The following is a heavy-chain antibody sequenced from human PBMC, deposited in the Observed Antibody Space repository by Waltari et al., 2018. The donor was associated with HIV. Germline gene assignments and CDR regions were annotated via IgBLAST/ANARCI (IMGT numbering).Heavy chain of an antibody. J-gene: IGHJ4*02. CDR2: IYHSGST. V-gene: IGHV4-38-2*02. Sequence: QVQLQESGPGLVKPSETLSLTCAVSGYSISSGYYWGWIRQPPGKGLEWIGSIYHSGSTYYNPSLKSRVTISVDTSKNQFSLKLSSVTAADTAVYYCAREIEQFLNRYYFDYWGQGTLVTVSS. D-gene: IGHD6-19*01. CDR1: GYSISSGYY. CDR3: AREIEQFLNRYYFDY.